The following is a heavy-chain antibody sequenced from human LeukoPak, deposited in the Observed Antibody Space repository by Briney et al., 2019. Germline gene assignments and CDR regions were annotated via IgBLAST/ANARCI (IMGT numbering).Heavy chain of an antibody. J-gene: IGHJ3*02. V-gene: IGHV4-31*03. CDR1: GGSISSGRSY. CDR3: ARVGIVATIDAFDT. CDR2: IFYSGNT. D-gene: IGHD5-12*01. Sequence: RASETLSLTCTVSGGSISSGRSYWSWIRQHPGKGLEWIGYIFYSGNTYYNPSLKSRVNISVDTSKNQFSLKLSSVTAADTALYFCARVGIVATIDAFDTWGQGTLVTVFS.